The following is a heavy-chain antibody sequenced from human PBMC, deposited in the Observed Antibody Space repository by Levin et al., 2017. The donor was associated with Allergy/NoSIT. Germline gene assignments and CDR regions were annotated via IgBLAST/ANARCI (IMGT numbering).Heavy chain of an antibody. D-gene: IGHD4-17*01. CDR1: GFTLSDYA. CDR3: AKGMKEDADYYFDS. CDR2: ISGSADST. Sequence: PGGSLRLSCVASGFTLSDYAMTWVRQAPGKGLEWVSAISGSADSTYYADSVKGRFTISRDNSKSSLFLQMNSLRPDDTAIYYCAKGMKEDADYYFDSWGQGTLVTVS. V-gene: IGHV3-23*01. J-gene: IGHJ4*02.